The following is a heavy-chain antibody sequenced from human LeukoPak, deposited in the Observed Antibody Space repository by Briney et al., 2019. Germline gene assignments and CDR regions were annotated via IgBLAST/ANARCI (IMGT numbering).Heavy chain of an antibody. CDR1: GDSISSGSYS. D-gene: IGHD5-18*01. Sequence: PSETLSLTCTVSGDSISSGSYSWDWISQPPGKGLEWIGYIYYSGGTNYNPSLKSRVTISVDTSKNQFSLKLSSVTAADTAVYYCARATVDTAMVDYYYYMDVWGKGTTVTISS. V-gene: IGHV4-61*01. CDR3: ARATVDTAMVDYYYYMDV. J-gene: IGHJ6*03. CDR2: IYYSGGT.